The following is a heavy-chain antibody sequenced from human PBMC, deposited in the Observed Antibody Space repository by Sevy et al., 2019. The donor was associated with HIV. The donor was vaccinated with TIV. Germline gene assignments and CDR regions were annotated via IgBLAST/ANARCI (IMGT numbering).Heavy chain of an antibody. CDR1: GFTFSSYD. V-gene: IGHV3-13*01. D-gene: IGHD3-10*01. CDR3: VRGNNLGELGYWFDP. CDR2: IGIAGDT. J-gene: IGHJ5*02. Sequence: GGSLRLSCAASGFTFSSYDMHWVRQVTGQVLEWVSGIGIAGDTYYPGSVKGRFTISRENARNSLDLQMNTLRAGDTAVYYCVRGNNLGELGYWFDPWGQGTLVTVSS.